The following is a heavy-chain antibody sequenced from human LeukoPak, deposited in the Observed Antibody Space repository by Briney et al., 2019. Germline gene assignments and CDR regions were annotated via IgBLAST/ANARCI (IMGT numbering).Heavy chain of an antibody. CDR2: IKQDGSEE. CDR3: ARPHSGTYYDYVWGRNWFDP. D-gene: IGHD3-16*01. CDR1: GFTFSSYW. J-gene: IGHJ5*02. Sequence: GGSLRLSCAASGFTFSSYWMSWVRQAPGKGLEWVANIKQDGSEEYYVDSVKGRFTISRDNAKNSLYLHMNSLRAEDTAVYYCARPHSGTYYDYVWGRNWFDPWGQGTLVTVSS. V-gene: IGHV3-7*03.